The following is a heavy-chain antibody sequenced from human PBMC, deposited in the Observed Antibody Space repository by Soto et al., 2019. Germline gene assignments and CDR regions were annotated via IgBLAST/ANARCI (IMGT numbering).Heavy chain of an antibody. D-gene: IGHD2-8*01. V-gene: IGHV3-7*02. CDR2: IGRDGSGK. CDR1: GFTFRRHR. Sequence: PGGSLSLSCVLSGFTFRRHRMTWVRQAPWKGMGWVANIGRDGSGKFYADYVRGRFTVSRDDADNSLFLQMRRLRAVDTVLFYCARVMETGSEFLDHWGQGVRVTVSS. J-gene: IGHJ4*02. CDR3: ARVMETGSEFLDH.